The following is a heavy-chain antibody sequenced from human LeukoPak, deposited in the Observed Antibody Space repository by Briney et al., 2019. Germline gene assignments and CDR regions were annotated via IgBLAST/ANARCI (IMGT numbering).Heavy chain of an antibody. D-gene: IGHD4-17*01. CDR3: ARDPNGDYIGTFDM. CDR2: ISGSGGTT. V-gene: IGHV3-23*01. Sequence: QPGGSLRLSCAASGFTFRSDAMSWVRQAPGKGLEWVSGISGSGGTTYYADSVKGRFTISRDNSKNTLYLQMNSLRVEDTAVYFCARDPNGDYIGTFDMWGRGTMVSVSS. CDR1: GFTFRSDA. J-gene: IGHJ3*02.